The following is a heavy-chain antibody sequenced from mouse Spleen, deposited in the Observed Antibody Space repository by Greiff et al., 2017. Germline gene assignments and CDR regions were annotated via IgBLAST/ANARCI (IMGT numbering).Heavy chain of an antibody. CDR3: ARGGWGNPESFAY. CDR1: GYSFTGYY. D-gene: IGHD2-1*01. V-gene: IGHV1-42*01. CDR2: INPSTGGT. J-gene: IGHJ3*01. Sequence: EVKLVESGPELVKPGASVKISCKASGYSFTGYYMNWVKQSPEKSLEWIGEINPSTGGTTYNQKFKAKATLTVDKSSSTAYMQLKSLTSEDSAVYYCARGGWGNPESFAYWGQGTLVTVSA.